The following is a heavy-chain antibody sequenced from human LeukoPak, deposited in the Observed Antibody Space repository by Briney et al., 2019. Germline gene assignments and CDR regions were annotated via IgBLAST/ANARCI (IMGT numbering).Heavy chain of an antibody. J-gene: IGHJ6*03. CDR3: VRGRLHYYYYYYMDV. CDR1: GYTFYYYG. Sequence: GASVKVSCKASGYTFYYYGISWVRQAPGQGLEWMGWVSAYNGNANYAQKLQGRVTMTTDTSTSTAYMELRSLRSDDTAVYYCVRGRLHYYYYYYMDVWGKGTTVTVSS. D-gene: IGHD4-11*01. V-gene: IGHV1-18*01. CDR2: VSAYNGNA.